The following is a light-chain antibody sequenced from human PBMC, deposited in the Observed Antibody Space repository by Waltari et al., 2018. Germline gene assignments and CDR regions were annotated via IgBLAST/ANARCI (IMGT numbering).Light chain of an antibody. CDR2: AAS. Sequence: QMTQSPSSLSASIGDRVTITCRASQSISIYLNWYQQKPGKAPKLLINAASNLQSGVTSRFSGSGSGTDFTLTISSLQPEDFATYYCQQSYSTPPYTFGQGTKLEIK. J-gene: IGKJ2*01. V-gene: IGKV1-39*01. CDR3: QQSYSTPPYT. CDR1: QSISIY.